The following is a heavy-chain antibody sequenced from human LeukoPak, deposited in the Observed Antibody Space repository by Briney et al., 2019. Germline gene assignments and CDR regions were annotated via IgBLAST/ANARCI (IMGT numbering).Heavy chain of an antibody. Sequence: SETLSLTCTVSSGSISSSSFSWGWIRQPPGRGLEWIASINYSGSTYYNPSLKSRVTISVDTSKNQFSLKLSSVTAADTAVYYCASGCSSSSCYYYWGQGTLVTVSS. CDR2: INYSGST. CDR1: SGSISSSSFS. J-gene: IGHJ4*02. CDR3: ASGCSSSSCYYY. D-gene: IGHD2-2*01. V-gene: IGHV4-39*01.